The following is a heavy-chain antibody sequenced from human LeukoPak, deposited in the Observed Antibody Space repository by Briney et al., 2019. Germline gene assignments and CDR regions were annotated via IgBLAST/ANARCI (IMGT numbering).Heavy chain of an antibody. J-gene: IGHJ4*02. CDR1: GSSFNSYW. V-gene: IGHV3-7*01. CDR3: ATDGYSSARDY. Sequence: GGSLRLSCAASGSSFNSYWMSWVRQAPGKGLEWVANTKPDGSEKYYVDSVRGRFTISRDNAKNLLYLQMSNLRAEDTAVYYCATDGYSSARDYWGQGTLVTVSS. D-gene: IGHD6-25*01. CDR2: TKPDGSEK.